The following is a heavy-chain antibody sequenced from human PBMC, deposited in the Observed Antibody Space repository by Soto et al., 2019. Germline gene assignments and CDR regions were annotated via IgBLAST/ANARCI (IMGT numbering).Heavy chain of an antibody. D-gene: IGHD6-13*01. CDR1: GFTFSNYA. J-gene: IGHJ4*02. CDR3: AKENGYSSSWFEFDY. V-gene: IGHV3-23*01. CDR2: IIISGGST. Sequence: GGSLRLSCAASGFTFSNYAMSWVRQPPGKGLEWVSTIIISGGSTFYADSVKGRFTISRDNSKNTLYLQMNSLRAEDTAVYYCAKENGYSSSWFEFDYWGQGTLVTVSS.